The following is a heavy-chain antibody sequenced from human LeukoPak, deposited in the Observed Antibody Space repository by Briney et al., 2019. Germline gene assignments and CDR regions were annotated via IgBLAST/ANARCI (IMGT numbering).Heavy chain of an antibody. CDR2: ISAYNGNT. CDR1: GYTFTSYG. Sequence: ASVKVSCKASGYTFTSYGISWVRQAPGQWLEWMGWISAYNGNTNYAQKLQGRVTMTTDTSTSTAYMELRSLRSDDTAVYYCARSGSYLARDAAFDIWGQGTMVTVSS. V-gene: IGHV1-18*01. D-gene: IGHD1-26*01. CDR3: ARSGSYLARDAAFDI. J-gene: IGHJ3*02.